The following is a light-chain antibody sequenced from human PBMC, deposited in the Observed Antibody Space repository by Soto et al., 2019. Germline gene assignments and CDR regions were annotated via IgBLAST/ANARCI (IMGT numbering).Light chain of an antibody. CDR1: QSVSNN. J-gene: IGKJ1*01. V-gene: IGKV3-15*01. CDR2: GAS. CDR3: QQYNNWPWT. Sequence: EIVMTQSPATLSVSPGERATLSCRASQSVSNNLAWYQQKPGQAPRLLIYGASTRATGIPARFSGSGSGTEFTLTTSSLLSEDFAVYYCQQYNNWPWTFGQGTKVEIK.